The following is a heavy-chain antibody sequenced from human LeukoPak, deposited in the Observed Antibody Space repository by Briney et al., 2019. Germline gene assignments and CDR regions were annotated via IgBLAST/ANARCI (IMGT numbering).Heavy chain of an antibody. J-gene: IGHJ5*02. D-gene: IGHD3-9*01. V-gene: IGHV4-34*01. Sequence: SETLSLTCAVYGGSFSGYYWSWIRQPPGKGLEWIGEINHSGSTNYNPSLKSRVTISVDTSKNQFSLKLSSVTAADTAVYYCARGDGYYDILTGYFSRAWFDPWGQGTLVTVSS. CDR1: GGSFSGYY. CDR3: ARGDGYYDILTGYFSRAWFDP. CDR2: INHSGST.